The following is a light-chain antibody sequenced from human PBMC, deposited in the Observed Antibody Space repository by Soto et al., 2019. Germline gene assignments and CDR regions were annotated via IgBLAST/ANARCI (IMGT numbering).Light chain of an antibody. V-gene: IGKV1-5*01. CDR1: QNIRRW. J-gene: IGKJ3*01. Sequence: DTQMTQSPSTLSASVGDRVTISCRASQNIRRWLAWYQQKPGKAPKLLIYDAANLESGVPSRFSGSGSGTEFTLTTSSLQPDDFAAYYCQQYNGYFGPGTKVDIK. CDR3: QQYNGY. CDR2: DAA.